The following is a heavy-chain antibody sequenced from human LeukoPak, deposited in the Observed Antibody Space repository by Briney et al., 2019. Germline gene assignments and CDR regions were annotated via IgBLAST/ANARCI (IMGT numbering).Heavy chain of an antibody. D-gene: IGHD6-6*01. J-gene: IGHJ4*02. Sequence: GGFLRLSCAASGFTFSSYSMNWVRQAPGKGLEWVSSISSSSSYIYYADSVKGRFTISRDNAKNSLYLQMNSLRAEDTAVYYCARAIAARSTFDYWGQGTLVTVSS. CDR1: GFTFSSYS. CDR2: ISSSSSYI. CDR3: ARAIAARSTFDY. V-gene: IGHV3-21*01.